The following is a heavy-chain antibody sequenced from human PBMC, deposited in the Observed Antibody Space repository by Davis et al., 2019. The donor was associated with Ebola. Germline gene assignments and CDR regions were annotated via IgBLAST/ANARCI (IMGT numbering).Heavy chain of an antibody. CDR1: GFTFCDYY. Sequence: GESLKISCAASGFTFCDYYMSWIRQAPGKGLEWVSYISSSGSTIYYADSVKGRFTISRDNAKNSLYLQMNSLRAEDTAVYYCARDRSGFYGMDVWGKGTTVTVSS. J-gene: IGHJ6*04. V-gene: IGHV3-11*01. CDR2: ISSSGSTI. CDR3: ARDRSGFYGMDV.